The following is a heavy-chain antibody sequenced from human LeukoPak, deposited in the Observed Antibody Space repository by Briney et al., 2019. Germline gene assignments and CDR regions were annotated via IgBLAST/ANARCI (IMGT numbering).Heavy chain of an antibody. Sequence: TSETLSLTCTVSGYSISSGYYWGWTRQPPGKGLEWIGSIYHGGSTYYNPSLKSRVTISVDTSKNQFSLKLSSVTAADTAVHFCARDSWPEVVRFDYWGQGTLVTVS. CDR1: GYSISSGYY. V-gene: IGHV4-38-2*02. D-gene: IGHD1-14*01. CDR3: ARDSWPEVVRFDY. CDR2: IYHGGST. J-gene: IGHJ4*02.